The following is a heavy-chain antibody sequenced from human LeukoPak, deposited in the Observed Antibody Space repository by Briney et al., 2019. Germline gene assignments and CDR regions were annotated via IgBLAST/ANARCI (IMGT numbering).Heavy chain of an antibody. CDR3: AIGIAAASDY. CDR1: GGSISSSSYY. D-gene: IGHD6-13*01. Sequence: SETLSLTCTVSGGSISSSSYYWGWIRQPPGKGLEWIGSIYYSGSTYYNPSLKSRVTISVDTSKNQFSLKLSSVTAADTAVYYCAIGIAAASDYWGQGTLVTVSS. J-gene: IGHJ4*02. CDR2: IYYSGST. V-gene: IGHV4-39*01.